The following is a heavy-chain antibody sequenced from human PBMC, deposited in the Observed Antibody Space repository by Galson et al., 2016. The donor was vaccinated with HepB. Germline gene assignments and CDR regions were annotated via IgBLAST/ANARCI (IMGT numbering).Heavy chain of an antibody. V-gene: IGHV3-30*18. J-gene: IGHJ4*02. CDR2: VTYVGNEK. D-gene: IGHD3-22*01. Sequence: SLRLSCAASGFTFSNCGMHWVRQAPGKGLQWVAVVTYVGNEKHYADSVKGRFPIARDISKNTLYFQMNSLRAEETGVYYCVKDASSGWYRTADYWGQGTLVTVSS. CDR1: GFTFSNCG. CDR3: VKDASSGWYRTADY.